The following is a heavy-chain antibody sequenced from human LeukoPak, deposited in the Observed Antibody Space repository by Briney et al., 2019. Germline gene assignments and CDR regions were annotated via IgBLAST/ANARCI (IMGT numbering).Heavy chain of an antibody. D-gene: IGHD3-22*01. J-gene: IGHJ5*02. CDR1: GFTFISYW. CDR2: IKQDGSEK. V-gene: IGHV3-7*01. CDR3: AREWYYYSSGYFPGDWFDP. Sequence: GGSLRLSCAASGFTFISYWMSWVRQAPGKGLEWVSNIKQDGSEKYYVDSVKGRFTISRDNAKNSLYLQMNSLRAEDTAVYYCAREWYYYSSGYFPGDWFDPWGQGTLLTVSS.